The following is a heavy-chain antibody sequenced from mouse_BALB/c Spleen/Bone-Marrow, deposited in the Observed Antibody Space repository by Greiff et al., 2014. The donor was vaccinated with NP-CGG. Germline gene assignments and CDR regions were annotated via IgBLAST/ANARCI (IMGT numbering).Heavy chain of an antibody. J-gene: IGHJ2*01. Sequence: VQLEQSGAGLLKPGASGKLSCTASGYTFTSFWMHWVRQTPGQGLEWVGELNRSSDPTNYNEKFKNKSTVTVDNSSNTAFMQLSSLTSEDSAVYYCARMITTRGFGYWGQGTTLTVSS. D-gene: IGHD2-4*01. CDR1: GYTFTSFW. CDR3: ARMITTRGFGY. CDR2: LNRSSDPT. V-gene: IGHV1S81*02.